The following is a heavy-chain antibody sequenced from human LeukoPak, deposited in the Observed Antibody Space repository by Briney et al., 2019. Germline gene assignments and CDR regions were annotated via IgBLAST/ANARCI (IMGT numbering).Heavy chain of an antibody. CDR2: INPNSGGT. CDR3: ARAGFYYYDSSGYYPN. V-gene: IGHV1-2*04. Sequence: ASVKVSCKASGNTFTGYYMHWVRQAPGQGLEWMGWINPNSGGTNYAQKFQGWVTMTRDTSISTAYMELSRLRSDDTAVYYCARAGFYYYDSSGYYPNWGQGTLVTVSS. CDR1: GNTFTGYY. J-gene: IGHJ4*02. D-gene: IGHD3-22*01.